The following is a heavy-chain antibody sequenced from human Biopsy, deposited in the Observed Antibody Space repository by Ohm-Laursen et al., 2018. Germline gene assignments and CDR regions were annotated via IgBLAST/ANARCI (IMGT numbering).Heavy chain of an antibody. CDR3: ARGRRTSGWPYFDN. CDR2: IYSGGNT. V-gene: IGHV4-61*01. D-gene: IGHD6-19*01. J-gene: IGHJ4*02. CDR1: GDSLTSGPEN. Sequence: SDTLSLTCTVSGDSLTSGPENWSWLRQSPGQGLEYIGFIYSGGNTNYSPSLKNRVTMSADTSKNQFYLKLYSVTAADTAVYYCARGRRTSGWPYFDNWGQGALVIVSP.